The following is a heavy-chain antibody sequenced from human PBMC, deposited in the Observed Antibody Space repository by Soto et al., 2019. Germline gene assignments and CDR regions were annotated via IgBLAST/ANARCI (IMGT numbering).Heavy chain of an antibody. J-gene: IGHJ6*02. CDR3: TKDRYRPPRRLYYHALDV. V-gene: IGHV3-30*04. CDR1: GFTFNNYI. CDR2: ISSDGSST. D-gene: IGHD3-10*01. Sequence: PGGSLRLSCSASGFTFNNYIMHWVRQAPGKGLDWVAAISSDGSSTYYAESLKGRFTISRDNSKSTMYLQMDSLRSEDTAVYYCTKDRYRPPRRLYYHALDVCGQGTTVTVSS.